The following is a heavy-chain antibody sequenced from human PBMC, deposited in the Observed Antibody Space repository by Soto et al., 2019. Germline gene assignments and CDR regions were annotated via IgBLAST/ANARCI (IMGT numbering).Heavy chain of an antibody. D-gene: IGHD1-7*01. CDR3: ARDPNSNYGENWFDP. Sequence: QVQLVQSGAEVKKPGSSVKFSCKASGDTFSRYAISWVRQAPGQGLEWMGGIIPIFHKAKYAQKFQGRVTITADESTSTAYMELSSLRSEDTAVYYCARDPNSNYGENWFDPWGQGTLVTVSS. CDR1: GDTFSRYA. J-gene: IGHJ5*02. CDR2: IIPIFHKA. V-gene: IGHV1-69*01.